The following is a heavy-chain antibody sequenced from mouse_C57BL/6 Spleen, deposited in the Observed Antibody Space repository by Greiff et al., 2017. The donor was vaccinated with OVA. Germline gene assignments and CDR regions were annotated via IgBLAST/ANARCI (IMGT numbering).Heavy chain of an antibody. CDR3: ARNEVDSSGYWFAY. CDR1: GYTFTEYT. D-gene: IGHD3-2*02. Sequence: VHLVESGAELVKPGASVKLSCKASGYTFTEYTIHWVKQRSGQGLEWIGWFYPGSGSIKYNEKFKDKATLTADKSSSTVYMELSRLTSEDSAVYFCARNEVDSSGYWFAYWGQGTLVTVSA. V-gene: IGHV1-62-2*01. CDR2: FYPGSGSI. J-gene: IGHJ3*01.